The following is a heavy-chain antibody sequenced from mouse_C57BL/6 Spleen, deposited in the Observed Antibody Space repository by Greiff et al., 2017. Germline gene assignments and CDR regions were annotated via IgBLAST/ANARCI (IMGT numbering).Heavy chain of an antibody. J-gene: IGHJ4*01. CDR2: FYPGSGSI. Sequence: QVQLQQSGAELVKPGASVKLSCKASGYTFTEYTIHWVKQRSGQGLEWIGWFYPGSGSIKYNEKFKDKATLTADKSSITVYMELSRLNSEDSAVXFCARHEEGGYDYDVIDYWGQGTSVTVSS. CDR3: ARHEEGGYDYDVIDY. CDR1: GYTFTEYT. V-gene: IGHV1-62-2*01. D-gene: IGHD2-2*01.